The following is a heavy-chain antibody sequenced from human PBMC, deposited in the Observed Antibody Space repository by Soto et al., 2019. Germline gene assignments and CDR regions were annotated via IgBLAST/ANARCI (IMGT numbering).Heavy chain of an antibody. D-gene: IGHD3-22*01. CDR3: ARDGRTSGYYLDY. CDR1: RGSISSGGFY. Sequence: SETLSLTCTVSRGSISSGGFYWSWIRQSPGKGLEWIGFIYADGNSYYNPSLKSRANISLDTSKNKFSLKISSVTVADTAVYYCARDGRTSGYYLDYWGQGTPVTVSS. V-gene: IGHV4-31*02. J-gene: IGHJ4*02. CDR2: IYADGNS.